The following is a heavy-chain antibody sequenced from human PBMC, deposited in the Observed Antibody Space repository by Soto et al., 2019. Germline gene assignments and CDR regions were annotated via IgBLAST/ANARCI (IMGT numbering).Heavy chain of an antibody. D-gene: IGHD5-18*01. CDR3: ARDLYTEYSYGGYYYYYGMDV. V-gene: IGHV3-30-3*01. CDR1: GFTFSSYA. J-gene: IGHJ6*02. Sequence: GGSLRLSCAASGFTFSSYAMHWVRQAPGKGLEWVAVISYDGSNKYYADSVKGRFTISRDNSKNTLYLQMNSLGAEDTAVYYCARDLYTEYSYGGYYYYYGMDVWGQGTTVTVSS. CDR2: ISYDGSNK.